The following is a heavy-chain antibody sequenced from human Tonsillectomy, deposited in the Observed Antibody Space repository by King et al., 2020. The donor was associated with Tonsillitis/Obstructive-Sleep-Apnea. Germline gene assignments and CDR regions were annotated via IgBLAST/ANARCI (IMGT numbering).Heavy chain of an antibody. CDR3: SHRRADFWSGYQKWFDP. J-gene: IGHJ5*02. V-gene: IGHV2-5*02. Sequence: TLKESGPTLVKPTQTLTLTCTFSGFLLSTSGVVVGWIRHPPGKVLEWLALLYLDDDKRYSPSLERSLTITKDTSQNKVVLTMTNMDPVDTATYYCSHRRADFWSGYQKWFDPWGQGMLVTVSS. CDR1: GFLLSTSGVV. CDR2: LYLDDDK. D-gene: IGHD3-3*01.